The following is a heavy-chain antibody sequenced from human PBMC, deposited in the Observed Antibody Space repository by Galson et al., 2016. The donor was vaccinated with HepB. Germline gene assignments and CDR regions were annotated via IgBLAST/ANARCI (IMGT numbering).Heavy chain of an antibody. D-gene: IGHD3-10*01. J-gene: IGHJ4*02. Sequence: SLRLSCAASGFTLSDYWMTWVRRAPGKGLEWVANMKQGGSEKYSVGSVKGRFTISGDNVKNLLYMQMNSLRAEDTAVYYWARDSGRYYIDYWGQGILVNVSS. CDR2: MKQGGSEK. CDR1: GFTLSDYW. CDR3: ARDSGRYYIDY. V-gene: IGHV3-7*03.